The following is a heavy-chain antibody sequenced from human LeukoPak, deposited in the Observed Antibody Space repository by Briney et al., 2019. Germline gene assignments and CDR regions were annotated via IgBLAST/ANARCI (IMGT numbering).Heavy chain of an antibody. Sequence: QPGGSLRLSCAASGFTFSSYGMHWVRQAPGKGLGWVAFIRYDGSNKYYADSVKGRFTISRDNSKNTLYLQMNSLRAEDTAVYYCAKGPGGYSSGWYFDYWGQGTLVTVSS. D-gene: IGHD6-19*01. CDR2: IRYDGSNK. J-gene: IGHJ4*02. CDR3: AKGPGGYSSGWYFDY. CDR1: GFTFSSYG. V-gene: IGHV3-30*02.